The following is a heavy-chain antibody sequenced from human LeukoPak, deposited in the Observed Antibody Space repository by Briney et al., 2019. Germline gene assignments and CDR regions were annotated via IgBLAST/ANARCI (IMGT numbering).Heavy chain of an antibody. CDR3: ARVPGSGWFSNMDV. D-gene: IGHD6-19*01. J-gene: IGHJ6*03. CDR2: ISSSSRYI. Sequence: PGGSLRLSCAVSGFTFHSYTVNWVRQAPGKGLEWVSSISSSSRYIYYADSVKGRFTISRNNAKNSLYLQMNSLRAEDTAVYYCARVPGSGWFSNMDVWGKGTTVTISS. V-gene: IGHV3-21*01. CDR1: GFTFHSYT.